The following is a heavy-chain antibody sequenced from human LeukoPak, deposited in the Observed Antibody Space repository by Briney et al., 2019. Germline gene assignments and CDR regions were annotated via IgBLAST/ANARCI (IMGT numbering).Heavy chain of an antibody. CDR2: ISGSGGST. J-gene: IGHJ4*02. CDR1: GFTFAGYA. V-gene: IGHV3-23*01. D-gene: IGHD1-7*01. Sequence: GGSLRLSCAASGFTFAGYAMTWVRQAPGKGLEWVSLISGSGGSTYYADVVKGRFTISRDNSKNALYLRMNSLRAEDTAVYYCARDHWNYHAFDYWGQGTLVTVSS. CDR3: ARDHWNYHAFDY.